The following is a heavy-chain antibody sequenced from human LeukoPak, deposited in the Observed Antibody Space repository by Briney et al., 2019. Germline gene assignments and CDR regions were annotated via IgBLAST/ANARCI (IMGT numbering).Heavy chain of an antibody. Sequence: GGSLRLSCAASGFAFSDYYMSWIRQAPGKGLEWISNIKTTGLTTYYADSVKGRFTISRDNAKNTLYLQMNSLRAEDTAVYYCARALRSGYYDSSGFNGDDYWGQGTLVTVSS. V-gene: IGHV3-11*04. CDR2: IKTTGLTT. J-gene: IGHJ4*02. D-gene: IGHD3-22*01. CDR1: GFAFSDYY. CDR3: ARALRSGYYDSSGFNGDDY.